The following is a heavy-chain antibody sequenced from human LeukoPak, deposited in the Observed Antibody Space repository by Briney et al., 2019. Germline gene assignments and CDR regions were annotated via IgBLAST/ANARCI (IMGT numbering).Heavy chain of an antibody. J-gene: IGHJ4*01. CDR1: GGTFSSYA. CDR3: ARRGQQLASWD. Sequence: SVKVSCKASGGTFSSYAISWVRQAPGQGLEWMGRIIPILGIANYAQKFQGRVTITADKSTSTAYMELSSLRSEDTAVYSCARRGQQLASWDXGXGTLVTVSS. D-gene: IGHD6-13*01. CDR2: IIPILGIA. V-gene: IGHV1-69*04.